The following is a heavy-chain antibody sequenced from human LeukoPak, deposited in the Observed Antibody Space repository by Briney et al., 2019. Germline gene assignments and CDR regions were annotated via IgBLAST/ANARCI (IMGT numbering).Heavy chain of an antibody. CDR3: ARPPSYGYGYYFDY. CDR2: IYPGDSDP. Sequence: GESLKISCKGSGYSFTSYWIGWVRQMHGKGLEWMGIIYPGDSDPRSSPSFQGQVTFPADKSISTAYLQWSSLKASDTAMYYCARPPSYGYGYYFDYWGQGTLVTVSS. J-gene: IGHJ4*02. D-gene: IGHD5-18*01. V-gene: IGHV5-51*01. CDR1: GYSFTSYW.